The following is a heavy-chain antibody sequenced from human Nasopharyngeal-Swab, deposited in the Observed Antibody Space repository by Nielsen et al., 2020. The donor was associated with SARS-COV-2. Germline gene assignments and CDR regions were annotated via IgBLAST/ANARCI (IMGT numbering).Heavy chain of an antibody. V-gene: IGHV3-48*03. D-gene: IGHD3-3*01. CDR3: AREGRVYDFWSGYYMDAFDI. CDR1: GFTFSSYE. Sequence: GESLKISCAASGFTFSSYEMNWVRQAPGKGLEWVSYISSSGSTIYYADSVKGQFTISRDNAKNSLYLQMNSLRAEDTVVYYCAREGRVYDFWSGYYMDAFDIWGQGTMVTVSS. J-gene: IGHJ3*02. CDR2: ISSSGSTI.